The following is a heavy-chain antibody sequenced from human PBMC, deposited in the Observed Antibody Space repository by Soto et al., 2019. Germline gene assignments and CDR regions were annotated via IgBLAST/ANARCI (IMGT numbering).Heavy chain of an antibody. Sequence: EVQLVESGGGLVQPGGSLKLSCAASGFTFSGSAMHWVRQASGKGLEWVGRIRSKANSYATAYAASVKGRFTISRDDSKNTAYLQMNSLKTEDTAVYYCTSPGWNYGDYVGGWENDYWGQGTLVTVSS. CDR3: TSPGWNYGDYVGGWENDY. CDR1: GFTFSGSA. J-gene: IGHJ4*02. V-gene: IGHV3-73*01. CDR2: IRSKANSYAT. D-gene: IGHD4-17*01.